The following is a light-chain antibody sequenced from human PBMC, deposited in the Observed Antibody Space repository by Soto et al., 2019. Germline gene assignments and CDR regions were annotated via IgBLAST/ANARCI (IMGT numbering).Light chain of an antibody. CDR3: SSFADNNNVV. Sequence: QSALTQPPSASGSPGQSVTSSCTGTSSDVGGYNYVSWYQQHPGQAPKLMIYAVSERPLGVPDRVSGSKSGNTAPLTVSGLQAEDEADYYCSSFADNNNVVFGGGTTLTVI. J-gene: IGLJ2*01. CDR2: AVS. CDR1: SSDVGGYNY. V-gene: IGLV2-8*01.